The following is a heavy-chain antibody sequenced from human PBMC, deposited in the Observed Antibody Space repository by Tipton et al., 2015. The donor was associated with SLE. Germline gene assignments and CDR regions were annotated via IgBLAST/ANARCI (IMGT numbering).Heavy chain of an antibody. J-gene: IGHJ3*02. D-gene: IGHD3-22*01. CDR2: IKQDGSET. CDR1: GFNFRSYG. Sequence: SLRLSCAASGFNFRSYGMHWVRQAPGMGLGGGASIKQDGSETKYVDSVKGRFTISRDNTGNSLYLQMNSLRAEDTAVYHCARVFKIDEDDNSVYRAFDIWGPGTLVSVSS. CDR3: ARVFKIDEDDNSVYRAFDI. V-gene: IGHV3-7*01.